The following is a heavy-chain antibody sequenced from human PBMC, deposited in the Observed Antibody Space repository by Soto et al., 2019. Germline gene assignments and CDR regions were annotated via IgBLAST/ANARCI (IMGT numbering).Heavy chain of an antibody. Sequence: LRLSCAASGFTFRSFTMNWVRQAPGKGLEWVSTISSNSAYIYYTDALRGRFTVSRDNAKNSLHLQMNSLRAEDTAVYYCTRDASRDSSARGWFDPWGPGTLVTVSS. D-gene: IGHD6-13*01. CDR1: GFTFRSFT. V-gene: IGHV3-21*01. CDR2: ISSNSAYI. J-gene: IGHJ5*02. CDR3: TRDASRDSSARGWFDP.